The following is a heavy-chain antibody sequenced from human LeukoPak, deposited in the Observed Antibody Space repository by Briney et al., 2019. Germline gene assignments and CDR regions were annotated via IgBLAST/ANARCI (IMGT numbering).Heavy chain of an antibody. V-gene: IGHV3-7*03. CDR1: GFTFRSYW. CDR3: ARNNGMDV. J-gene: IGHJ6*02. Sequence: GGSLRLSCVASGFTFRSYWMSWVRQAPGKGLEWVANMKQDGSEKYYVDSVKGRFTISRDNAKNSLYLQMNSLRAEDTAVYYCARNNGMDVWGQGTTVIVSS. CDR2: MKQDGSEK.